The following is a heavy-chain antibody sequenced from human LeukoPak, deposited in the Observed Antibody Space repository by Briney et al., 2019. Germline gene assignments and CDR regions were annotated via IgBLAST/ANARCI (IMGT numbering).Heavy chain of an antibody. Sequence: GASVKVSCKASEGTFSSYAISWVRQAPGQGLEWMGGIIPIFGTANYAQKFQGRVTITADESTSTAYMELSSLRSEDTAVYYCARAPRYSNYDAYYYYYGMDVWGQGTTVTVSS. D-gene: IGHD4-11*01. V-gene: IGHV1-69*13. CDR1: EGTFSSYA. CDR3: ARAPRYSNYDAYYYYYGMDV. J-gene: IGHJ6*02. CDR2: IIPIFGTA.